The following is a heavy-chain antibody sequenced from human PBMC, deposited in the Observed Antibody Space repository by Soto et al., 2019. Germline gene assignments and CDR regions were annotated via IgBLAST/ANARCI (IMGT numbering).Heavy chain of an antibody. J-gene: IGHJ4*02. D-gene: IGHD2-15*01. CDR2: INHSGST. CDR3: ARVPRRGLYCSGGSCSGY. Sequence: SETLSLTCAVYGGSFSGYYWSWIRQPPGKGLEWIGEINHSGSTNYNPSLKSRVTISVDTSKNQFSLKLSSVTAADTAVYYCARVPRRGLYCSGGSCSGYWGQGTLVTVSS. V-gene: IGHV4-34*01. CDR1: GGSFSGYY.